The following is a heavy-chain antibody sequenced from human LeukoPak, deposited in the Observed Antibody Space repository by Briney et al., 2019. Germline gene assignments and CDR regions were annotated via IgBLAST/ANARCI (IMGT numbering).Heavy chain of an antibody. V-gene: IGHV3-23*01. CDR1: GFTFSSYA. CDR3: AKAVYYYGSGRDFFDY. J-gene: IGHJ4*02. Sequence: PGGSLRLSCAASGFTFSSYAMSWVRQAPGKGLEWVSIISGSSDSIYYADSVKGRFTVPRDNSKNTVYLQMHSLRVEDTAVYYCAKAVYYYGSGRDFFDYWGQGTLVTVSS. CDR2: ISGSSDSI. D-gene: IGHD3-10*01.